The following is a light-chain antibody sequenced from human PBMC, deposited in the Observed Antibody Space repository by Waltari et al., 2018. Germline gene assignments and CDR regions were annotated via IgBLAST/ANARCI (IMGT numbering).Light chain of an antibody. Sequence: DVVMTQSPLSLPVTLGQPASISCRSSQSLLSSDGNNYFTWYQQRPGQSPRRLIYRVSKRDSGVPDRFSGSGSGTDFTLTISRVEAEDVGIYYCMQGTHWPTFGQGTKVDIK. CDR2: RVS. J-gene: IGKJ1*01. CDR1: QSLLSSDGNNY. V-gene: IGKV2-30*01. CDR3: MQGTHWPT.